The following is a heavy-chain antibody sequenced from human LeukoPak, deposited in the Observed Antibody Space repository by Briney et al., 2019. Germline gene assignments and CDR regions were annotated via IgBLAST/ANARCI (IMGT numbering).Heavy chain of an antibody. D-gene: IGHD3-3*01. CDR2: ISYDGSNK. CDR3: ARATNNDFWSGSHFDY. V-gene: IGHV3-30-3*01. Sequence: GGSLRLSCAASGFTFSSYAMHWVRQAPGKGLEWVAVISYDGSNKYYADSVKGRFTISRDNSKNTLYLQMNSLRAEDTAVYYCARATNNDFWSGSHFDYWGQGTLVTVSS. J-gene: IGHJ4*02. CDR1: GFTFSSYA.